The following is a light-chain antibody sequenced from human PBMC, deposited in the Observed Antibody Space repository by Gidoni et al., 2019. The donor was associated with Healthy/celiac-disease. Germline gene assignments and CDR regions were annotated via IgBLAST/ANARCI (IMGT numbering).Light chain of an antibody. CDR1: HSISNY. Sequence: ESVLTQTPADLSLSPGERATLSCRASHSISNYLAWYQQKPGQAPRLLIYDASNRATSLPARFSGSGSGTAFPLTISSLEPEDFAVYYCQQRSNWPITFGQGTRLEIK. J-gene: IGKJ5*01. CDR2: DAS. V-gene: IGKV3-11*01. CDR3: QQRSNWPIT.